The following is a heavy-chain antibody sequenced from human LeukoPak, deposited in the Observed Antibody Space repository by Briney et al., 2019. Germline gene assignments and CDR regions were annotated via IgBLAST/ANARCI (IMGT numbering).Heavy chain of an antibody. Sequence: LPGRSLRLSCAASGFTFDDYAMHWVRQAPGKGLEWVSGISWNSGSIGYADSVKGRFTISRDNAKNSLYLQMNSLRAEDTAVYYCARDPKGPPPAVADAFDIWGQGTMVTVSS. CDR1: GFTFDDYA. CDR2: ISWNSGSI. V-gene: IGHV3-9*01. D-gene: IGHD6-19*01. J-gene: IGHJ3*02. CDR3: ARDPKGPPPAVADAFDI.